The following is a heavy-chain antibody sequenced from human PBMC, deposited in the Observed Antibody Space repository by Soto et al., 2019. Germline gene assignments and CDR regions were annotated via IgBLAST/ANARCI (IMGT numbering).Heavy chain of an antibody. D-gene: IGHD5-12*01. CDR2: IKSKTDGGTT. J-gene: IGHJ3*02. V-gene: IGHV3-15*07. Sequence: EVQLVASGGGLVEPGGSLTLSCAASAFTFTNTWMIWVRQAPGKGLEWVGLIKSKTDGGTTDYAAPVKGRFTISRDGSKPTLYLHMNSRKTEATAVYYCATSNIGGAFDIWGQGTVVTVSP. CDR1: AFTFTNTW. CDR3: ATSNIGGAFDI.